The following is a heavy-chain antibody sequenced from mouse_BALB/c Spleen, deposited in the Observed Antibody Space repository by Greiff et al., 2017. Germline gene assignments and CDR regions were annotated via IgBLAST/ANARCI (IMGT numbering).Heavy chain of an antibody. J-gene: IGHJ2*01. V-gene: IGHV1-5*01. CDR1: GYTFTSYW. Sequence: VQLQQSGTVLARPGASVKMSCKASGYTFTSYWMHWVKQRPGQGLEWIGAIYPGNSDTSYNQKFKGKAKLTAVTSTSTAYMELSSLTNEDSAVYYCTRYEDYYGSSYGYWGQGTTLTVSS. CDR3: TRYEDYYGSSYGY. CDR2: IYPGNSDT. D-gene: IGHD1-1*01.